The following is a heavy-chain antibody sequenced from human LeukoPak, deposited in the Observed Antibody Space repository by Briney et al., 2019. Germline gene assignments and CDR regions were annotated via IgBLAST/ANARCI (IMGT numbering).Heavy chain of an antibody. Sequence: TSETLSLTCTVPSGSISSYYCSWIRQPPGKGQEWIGYISYSGSTKYNPSLKSRVTISIDTSKKQFSLNLSSVTAADTAVYYCARHRQYDADVFDIWGQGTMVTVSS. J-gene: IGHJ3*02. D-gene: IGHD2-8*01. CDR2: ISYSGST. CDR1: SGSISSYY. CDR3: ARHRQYDADVFDI. V-gene: IGHV4-59*08.